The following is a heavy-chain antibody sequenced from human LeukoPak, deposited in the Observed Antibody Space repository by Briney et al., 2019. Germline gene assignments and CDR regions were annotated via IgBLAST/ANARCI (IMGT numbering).Heavy chain of an antibody. CDR1: GFTFDDYG. V-gene: IGHV3-20*04. Sequence: GGSLRLSCAASGFTFDDYGMSWVRQAPGKGLEWVSGINWNGGSTGYADSVKGRFTISRDNAKNSLYLQMNSLRAEDTALYYCARGSGYQLLLGGFDYWGQGTLVTVSS. CDR2: INWNGGST. CDR3: ARGSGYQLLLGGFDY. D-gene: IGHD2-2*01. J-gene: IGHJ4*02.